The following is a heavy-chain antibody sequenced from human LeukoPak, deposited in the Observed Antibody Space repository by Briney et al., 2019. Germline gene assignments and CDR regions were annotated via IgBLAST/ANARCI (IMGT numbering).Heavy chain of an antibody. CDR1: GFTFSSFA. V-gene: IGHV3-23*01. Sequence: PGGPLRLSCVASGFTFSSFAMSWVRQAPGKGLEWVSTISGSGGTTNYADSVKGRFTFSRDNSRNIVHLQMNSLRAEDTAVYYCAKDRPASCYHTLDYWGQGTLVTGSS. CDR2: ISGSGGTT. D-gene: IGHD2-2*01. J-gene: IGHJ4*02. CDR3: AKDRPASCYHTLDY.